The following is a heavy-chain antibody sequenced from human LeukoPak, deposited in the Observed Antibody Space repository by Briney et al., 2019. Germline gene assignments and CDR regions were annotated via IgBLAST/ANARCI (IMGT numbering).Heavy chain of an antibody. CDR1: GGSINSSSYY. Sequence: PSETLSLTCTVSGGSINSSSYYRGWIRQPPGKGLEWIGSIYYSGSTYSSSSLKSRVTISVDTSKDQFSLKLSSVTASDTAVYYCARLAAARGSYYFDYWGQGTLVTVSS. CDR3: ARLAAARGSYYFDY. V-gene: IGHV4-39*01. D-gene: IGHD6-6*01. CDR2: IYYSGST. J-gene: IGHJ4*02.